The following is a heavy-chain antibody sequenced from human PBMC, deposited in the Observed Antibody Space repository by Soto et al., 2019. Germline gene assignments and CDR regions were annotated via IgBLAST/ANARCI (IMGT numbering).Heavy chain of an antibody. J-gene: IGHJ4*02. CDR2: IYYSGTT. Sequence: QVQLQESGPGLVKPSDTLSLTCAVSGYSISSSNWWGWIRQPPGKGLEWIGYIYYSGTTYYNPSLHSRVTMSVHTSNNQFTLKLTSVTAVDTAVYYCARRETQSPIDNGGQGTLVTESS. D-gene: IGHD1-26*01. CDR1: GYSISSSNW. CDR3: ARRETQSPIDN. V-gene: IGHV4-28*01.